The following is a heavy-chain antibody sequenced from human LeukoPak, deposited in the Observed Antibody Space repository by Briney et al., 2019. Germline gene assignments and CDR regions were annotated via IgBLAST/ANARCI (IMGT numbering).Heavy chain of an antibody. CDR3: TRPYYDYLTGYYSDY. J-gene: IGHJ4*02. CDR1: GFTFSNYP. CDR2: LGSTAYGGTT. Sequence: GGSLRLSCTTSGFTFSNYPMSWVRQAPGKGLEWLALLGSTAYGGTTKYAASVKGRFTISRDDSKSIAYLQMNSLKTEDTAVYYCTRPYYDYLTGYYSDYWGQGTLVTVSS. V-gene: IGHV3-49*04. D-gene: IGHD3-9*01.